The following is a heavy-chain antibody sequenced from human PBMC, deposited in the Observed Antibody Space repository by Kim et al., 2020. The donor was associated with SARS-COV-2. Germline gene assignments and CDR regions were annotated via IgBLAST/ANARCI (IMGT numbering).Heavy chain of an antibody. V-gene: IGHV1-46*01. CDR3: ASGEYYDFWSGPFDY. CDR1: GYTFTSYY. Sequence: ASVKVSCKASGYTFTSYYMHWVRQAPGQGLEWMGIINPSGGSTSYAQKFQGRVTMTRDTSTSTVYMELSSLRSEDTAVYYCASGEYYDFWSGPFDYWGQGTLVTVSS. J-gene: IGHJ4*02. CDR2: INPSGGST. D-gene: IGHD3-3*01.